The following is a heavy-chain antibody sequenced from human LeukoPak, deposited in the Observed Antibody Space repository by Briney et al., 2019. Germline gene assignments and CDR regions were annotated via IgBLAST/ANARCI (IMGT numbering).Heavy chain of an antibody. V-gene: IGHV1-18*01. D-gene: IGHD2-2*01. CDR1: GYTFTSYG. CDR3: ARVAEDCSSTRCYAGVDY. Sequence: ASVKVSCKASGYTFTSYGISWVRQAPGQGLEGMGWISGYNGNTNYAQILQGRVTMTTDTSTSTAYMELRSLRSDDTAVYYCARVAEDCSSTRCYAGVDYWGQGTLVTVSS. J-gene: IGHJ4*02. CDR2: ISGYNGNT.